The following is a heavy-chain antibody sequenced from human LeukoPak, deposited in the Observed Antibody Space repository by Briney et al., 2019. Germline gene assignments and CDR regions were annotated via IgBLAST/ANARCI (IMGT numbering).Heavy chain of an antibody. CDR1: GFTVSSNY. Sequence: GGSLRLSRAASGFTVSSNYMSWVRQAPGKGLEWVSVIYSGGRTYYADSVKGRFTISRDNSKNTLYLQMNSLRAEDTAVYYCAGGYSYAYCFDYWGQGTLVTVSS. D-gene: IGHD5-18*01. V-gene: IGHV3-53*01. J-gene: IGHJ4*02. CDR2: IYSGGRT. CDR3: AGGYSYAYCFDY.